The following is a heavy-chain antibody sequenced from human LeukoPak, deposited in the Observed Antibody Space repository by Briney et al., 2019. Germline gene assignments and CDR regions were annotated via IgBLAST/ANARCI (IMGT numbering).Heavy chain of an antibody. Sequence: PSETLSLTCTVSGGSVSRTNYYWAWLRQPPGRGLGWIATINHGGGTHHSPSLKSRLTIAVDTATNDFSLKLSSVTAADTAVYYCARGEYWVRFWGRGTLVTVSS. CDR1: GGSVSRTNYY. J-gene: IGHJ4*01. CDR3: ARGEYWVRF. CDR2: INHGGGT. D-gene: IGHD2/OR15-2a*01. V-gene: IGHV4-39*02.